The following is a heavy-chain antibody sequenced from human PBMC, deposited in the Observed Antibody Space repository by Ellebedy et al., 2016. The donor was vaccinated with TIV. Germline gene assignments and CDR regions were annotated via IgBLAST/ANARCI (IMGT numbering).Heavy chain of an antibody. CDR1: GGSISSSSYY. V-gene: IGHV4-39*02. Sequence: MPSETLSLTCTVSGGSISSSSYYWGWIRQPPGKGLEWIGSIYYTGSTYYKPPLKSRVSISVDTSKNQFSLKLSSVTAADKAVYYCAKENYGMDVWGQGTTVTVSS. CDR2: IYYTGST. J-gene: IGHJ6*02. CDR3: AKENYGMDV.